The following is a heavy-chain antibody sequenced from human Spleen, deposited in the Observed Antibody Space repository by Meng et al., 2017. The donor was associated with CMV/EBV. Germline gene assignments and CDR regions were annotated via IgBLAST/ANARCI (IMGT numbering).Heavy chain of an antibody. D-gene: IGHD5-12*01. CDR1: GYTFTVYY. CDR2: INPNSGTT. J-gene: IGHJ4*02. CDR3: ARSRSLAAISFKY. Sequence: CNASGYTFTVYYIHRLRHAPGQGLEWLGRINPNSGTTTYAQKFEGRVTMTRDTSISAVYMEWSSLRSDDTAVYYCARSRSLAAISFKYWGQETLVTVSS. V-gene: IGHV1-2*06.